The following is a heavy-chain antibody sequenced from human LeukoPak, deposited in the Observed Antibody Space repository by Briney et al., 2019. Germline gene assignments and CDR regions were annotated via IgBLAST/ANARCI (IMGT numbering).Heavy chain of an antibody. V-gene: IGHV4-59*05. CDR1: GGYISRYY. CDR3: ARQDTLTHYYVMDV. CDR2: IYYSGNT. Sequence: SETLSLTCTVSGGYISRYYRSWIRQPPGKGLEWIGSIYYSGNTYYNPSLESRVTISVDTSKNQFSLKVSSATAADTAVYYCARQDTLTHYYVMDVWGQGTTVTVSS. D-gene: IGHD4-17*01. J-gene: IGHJ6*02.